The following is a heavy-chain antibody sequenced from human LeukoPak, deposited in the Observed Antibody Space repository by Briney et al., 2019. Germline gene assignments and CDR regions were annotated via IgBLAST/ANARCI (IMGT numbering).Heavy chain of an antibody. CDR3: AKHGEEMTAVGGAFDI. CDR1: GFTFSSYA. V-gene: IGHV3-23*01. Sequence: GGSLRLSCAASGFTFSSYAMSWVRQAPGKGLEWVSAISGSGGSTYYADSVKGRFTISRDNSKNTPYLQMNSLRAEDTAVYYCAKHGEEMTAVGGAFDIWGQGTMVTVSS. CDR2: ISGSGGST. J-gene: IGHJ3*02. D-gene: IGHD4-23*01.